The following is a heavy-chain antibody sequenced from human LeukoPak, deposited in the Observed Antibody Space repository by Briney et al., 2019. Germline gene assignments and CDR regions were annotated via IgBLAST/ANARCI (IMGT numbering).Heavy chain of an antibody. CDR1: GYSISSGYY. J-gene: IGHJ4*01. CDR2: IYHSGST. D-gene: IGHD3-22*01. V-gene: IGHV4-38-2*02. CDR3: AREAFSSGYYDDY. Sequence: PSETLSLTCTVSGYSISSGYYWGWIRQPPGKGLEWIGRIYHSGSTYYNPSLRSRVTISVDTSKNQFSLKLSSVTAADTAVYYCAREAFSSGYYDDYWGHGTLVTVSS.